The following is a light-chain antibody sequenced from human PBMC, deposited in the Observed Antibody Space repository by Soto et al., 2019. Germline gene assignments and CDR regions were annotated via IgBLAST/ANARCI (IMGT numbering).Light chain of an antibody. CDR3: SSYTSSITPHDYV. CDR1: SSDVGGYNY. V-gene: IGLV2-14*01. Sequence: QSALTQPASVSGSPGQSITISCTGTSSDVGGYNYVSWYQQHPGKAPKLMIYEVSNRPSGASNRFSGSKSGNTASLTISGLQAEDEADYYCSSYTSSITPHDYVFGTGTKGTVL. CDR2: EVS. J-gene: IGLJ1*01.